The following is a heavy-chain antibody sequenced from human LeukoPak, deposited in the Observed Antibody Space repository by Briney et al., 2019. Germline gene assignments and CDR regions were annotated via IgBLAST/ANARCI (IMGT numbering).Heavy chain of an antibody. V-gene: IGHV3-23*01. CDR3: ARDRNGDWFDP. CDR1: GFTFSTFG. D-gene: IGHD1-1*01. CDR2: ISGSGGST. Sequence: GGSLRLSCAASGFTFSTFGMSWVRQSPGKGLECVSSISGSGGSTYYADSVKGRFTISRDNSKNTLYLQMNSLRAEDTAVYYCARDRNGDWFDPWGQGTLVTVSS. J-gene: IGHJ5*02.